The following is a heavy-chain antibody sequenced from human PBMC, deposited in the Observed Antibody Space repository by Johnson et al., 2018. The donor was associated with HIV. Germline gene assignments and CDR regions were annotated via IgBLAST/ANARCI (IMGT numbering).Heavy chain of an antibody. Sequence: QVQLVESGGGVVQPGRSLRLSCAASGFTFSSYGMHWVRQAPGKGLEWVAVISYDGSNKYYADSVKGRFTISRDNSKNTLFLQMNSLRAEDTAVYYCARVKSYGDYVGLDAFDIWGQGTMVIVSS. CDR2: ISYDGSNK. V-gene: IGHV3-30*03. CDR1: GFTFSSYG. D-gene: IGHD4-17*01. J-gene: IGHJ3*02. CDR3: ARVKSYGDYVGLDAFDI.